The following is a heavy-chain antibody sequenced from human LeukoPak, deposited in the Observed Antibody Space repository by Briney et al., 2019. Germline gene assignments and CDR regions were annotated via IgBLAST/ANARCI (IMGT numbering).Heavy chain of an antibody. CDR1: GFTFSSYS. J-gene: IGHJ4*02. CDR3: ARAKPKNMVRGLIMRRESRYYFDY. CDR2: ISSSSSTI. Sequence: PGGSLRLSCAASGFTFSSYSMNWVRQAPGKGLEWASYISSSSSTIYYADSVKGRFTISRDNAKNSLYLQMNSLRAEDTAVYYCARAKPKNMVRGLIMRRESRYYFDYWGQGTLVTVSS. V-gene: IGHV3-48*01. D-gene: IGHD3-10*01.